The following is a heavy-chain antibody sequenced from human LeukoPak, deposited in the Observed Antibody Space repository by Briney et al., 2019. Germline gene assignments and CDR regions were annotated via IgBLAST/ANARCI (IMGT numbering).Heavy chain of an antibody. J-gene: IGHJ3*02. CDR3: GRDRRWELLSDSFDI. V-gene: IGHV1-69*01. CDR2: IIPIFGTA. CDR1: GGTFPIYA. Sequence: GSSVTVSCKASGGTFPIYASSWVRPAPGQGLEWMGGIIPIFGTANYAQKFQGRVTITADESTSTAYTELSSLRSEDPAVYYCGRDRRWELLSDSFDIWGQGTMVTVSS. D-gene: IGHD1-26*01.